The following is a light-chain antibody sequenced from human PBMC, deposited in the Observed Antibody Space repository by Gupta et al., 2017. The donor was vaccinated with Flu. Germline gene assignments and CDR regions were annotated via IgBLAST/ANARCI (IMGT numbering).Light chain of an antibody. V-gene: IGLV2-14*01. J-gene: IGLJ2*01. CDR2: EVS. CDR1: SSDVGGYNY. Sequence: SSDVGGYNYFAWYQESQGKSPKLIIYEVSSRPSGVSNRFSGSKSDNTASLTISGLQAEDEADYYCSSYTSSSTPVVFGGGTKLTVL. CDR3: SSYTSSSTPVV.